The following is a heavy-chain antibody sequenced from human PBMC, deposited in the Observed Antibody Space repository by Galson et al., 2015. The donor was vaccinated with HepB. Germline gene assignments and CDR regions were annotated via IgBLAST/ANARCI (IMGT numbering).Heavy chain of an antibody. CDR1: GFTFSSYA. CDR3: ARVVITIRGGGDAFDI. V-gene: IGHV3-30-3*01. J-gene: IGHJ3*02. D-gene: IGHD3-3*01. Sequence: SLRLSCAASGFTFSSYAMHWVRQAPGKGLEWVAVISYDESNKYYADSVKGQFTISRDNSKNTLYLQMNSLRAEDTAVYYCARVVITIRGGGDAFDIWGQGTMVTVSS. CDR2: ISYDESNK.